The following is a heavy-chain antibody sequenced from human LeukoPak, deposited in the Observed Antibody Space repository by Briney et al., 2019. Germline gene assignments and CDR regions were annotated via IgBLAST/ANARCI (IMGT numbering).Heavy chain of an antibody. D-gene: IGHD3-3*01. CDR1: GFTVSSNY. CDR2: ISGSGVST. Sequence: PGGSLRLSCAASGFTVSSNYMSWVRQAPGKGLEWVSTISGSGVSTYYADSVKGQFTISRDNSKNTLYLQMNSLRAEDTAVYYCAKEEWLLAVYFDYWGQGTLVTVSS. CDR3: AKEEWLLAVYFDY. V-gene: IGHV3-23*01. J-gene: IGHJ4*02.